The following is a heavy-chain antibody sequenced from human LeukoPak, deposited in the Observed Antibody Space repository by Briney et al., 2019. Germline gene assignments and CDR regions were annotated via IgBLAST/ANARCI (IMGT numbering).Heavy chain of an antibody. CDR1: GFTFSNYG. Sequence: GGSLRLSCAASGFTFSNYGMSWVRQAPGKGLEWVSAISGSGVSKQYADSVKGRFTISRDNSKNTLHLQMNSLRAEDTAVYYCAKTAILEVRYYYYYYMDVWGKGTTVTVSS. CDR3: AKTAILEVRYYYYYYMDV. V-gene: IGHV3-23*01. CDR2: ISGSGVSK. D-gene: IGHD1-1*01. J-gene: IGHJ6*03.